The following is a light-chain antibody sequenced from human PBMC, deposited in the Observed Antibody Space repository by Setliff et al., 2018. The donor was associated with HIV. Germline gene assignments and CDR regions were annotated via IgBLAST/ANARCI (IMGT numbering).Light chain of an antibody. CDR2: DAS. Sequence: QSALAQPRSVSGSPGQAVTISCTGSSSDVGGYNYFSWYQHHPGTAPKVLIYDASKRPSGLPDRFSGSKSDNTASLTISGLQAEDEADYYCCSYGDTFSYVFGCGTTVTVL. CDR1: SSDVGGYNY. CDR3: CSYGDTFSYV. V-gene: IGLV2-11*01. J-gene: IGLJ1*01.